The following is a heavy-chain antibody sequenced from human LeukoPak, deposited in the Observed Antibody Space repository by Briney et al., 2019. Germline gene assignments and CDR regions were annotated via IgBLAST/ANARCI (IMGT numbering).Heavy chain of an antibody. CDR3: ARDTSSVGAFDI. CDR2: IFHSGST. D-gene: IGHD3-22*01. V-gene: IGHV4-31*03. J-gene: IGHJ3*02. CDR1: GGPIGSGGYY. Sequence: SQTLSLTCTVSGGPIGSGGYYWSWIRQLPGKGLEWIGNIFHSGSTYYNPSLKSRFTISVDTSKSQFSLKLSSVTAADTAVYYCARDTSSVGAFDIWGQGTMVTVSS.